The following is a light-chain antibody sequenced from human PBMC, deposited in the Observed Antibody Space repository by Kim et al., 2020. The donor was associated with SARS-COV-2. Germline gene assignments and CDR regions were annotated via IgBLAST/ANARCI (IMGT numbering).Light chain of an antibody. CDR1: QSVRGF. V-gene: IGKV3-11*01. CDR3: QQRNNWPRVT. Sequence: SLSPGERATLSCRASQSVRGFLAWYQQKPGQAPRLLIYDTSKRATDVPARFSGSGSGTDFTLTITSLEPEDFAVYYCQQRNNWPRVTFGQGTRVDIK. CDR2: DTS. J-gene: IGKJ1*01.